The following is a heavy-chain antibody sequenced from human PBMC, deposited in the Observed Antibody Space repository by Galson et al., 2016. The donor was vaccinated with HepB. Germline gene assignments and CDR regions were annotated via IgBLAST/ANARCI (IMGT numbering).Heavy chain of an antibody. CDR3: AKRFGSHGMDA. J-gene: IGHJ6*02. D-gene: IGHD3-10*01. CDR1: SYIFTTHS. Sequence: SVKISCKASSYIFTTHSLNWVRQAPGQGLEWMGWINPYNGNTNYAQKFQDRVTMTTDTSTSTAYMELRSLRAADTAIYYCAKRFGSHGMDAWGQGTTVTVSS. CDR2: INPYNGNT. V-gene: IGHV1-18*01.